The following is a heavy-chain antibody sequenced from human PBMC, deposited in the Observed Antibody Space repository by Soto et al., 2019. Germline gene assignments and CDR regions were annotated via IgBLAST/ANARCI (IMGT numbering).Heavy chain of an antibody. CDR2: IYYSGST. J-gene: IGHJ4*02. CDR3: ARQGGLDYFDY. Sequence: QLQLQESGPGLVKPSETLSLTCTVSGGSISSSSYYWGWIRQPPGKGLEWIGSIYYSGSTYYNPSLKSRVTISVDTSKNQFSLKLSSVTAADTAVYYCARQGGLDYFDYWGQGTLVTVSS. V-gene: IGHV4-39*01. CDR1: GGSISSSSYY.